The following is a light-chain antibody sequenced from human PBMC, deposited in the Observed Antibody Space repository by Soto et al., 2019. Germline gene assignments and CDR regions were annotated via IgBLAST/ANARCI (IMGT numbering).Light chain of an antibody. V-gene: IGLV2-8*01. J-gene: IGLJ1*01. CDR2: EVS. Sequence: QSALTQPPSASGSPVQSVTISCTGTSSDIGGYNYVSWYQQHPGKAPKLMIYEVSKRPSGVPDRFSGSKSGNTASLTVSGLQAEDEADYYCRSYAGSNNYVFGSGTKVTDL. CDR1: SSDIGGYNY. CDR3: RSYAGSNNYV.